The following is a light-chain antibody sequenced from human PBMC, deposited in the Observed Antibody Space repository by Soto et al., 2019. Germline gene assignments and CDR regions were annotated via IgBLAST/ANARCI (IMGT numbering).Light chain of an antibody. CDR2: DAS. CDR1: EDITNY. V-gene: IGKV1-33*01. Sequence: DIYMAQSPSSLSASVGDRVTITCQASEDITNYLNWYQQKPGKAPKLLIYDASSLETGVPLRFTGGGSGTNFTFTICGLQPEDIASYYCQQYGNLPLTFGQGTMVEFK. CDR3: QQYGNLPLT. J-gene: IGKJ2*01.